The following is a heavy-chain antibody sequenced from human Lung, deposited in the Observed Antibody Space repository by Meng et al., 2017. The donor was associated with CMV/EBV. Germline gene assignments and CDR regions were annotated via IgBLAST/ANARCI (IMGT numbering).Heavy chain of an antibody. J-gene: IGHJ5*02. Sequence: SETLSLTCSVSGGSISGYYWSWIRQPPGKGLEWIGYFYYGGSTNYNPSLKSRVTISVDTSKNQFSLKLRTVTAADTAVYYCARDLSGDWFDPWGQGTLVTVPQ. D-gene: IGHD3-10*01. CDR1: GGSISGYY. CDR3: ARDLSGDWFDP. CDR2: FYYGGST. V-gene: IGHV4-59*12.